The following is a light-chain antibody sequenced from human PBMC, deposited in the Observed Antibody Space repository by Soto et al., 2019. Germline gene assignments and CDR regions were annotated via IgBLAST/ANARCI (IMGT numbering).Light chain of an antibody. J-gene: IGKJ1*01. V-gene: IGKV1-5*03. CDR1: QSISRW. CDR2: KAS. Sequence: DIQMTQSHSTLSASVRDRVTITCRASQSISRWLAGYQQKPGKVPKLLIYKASGLNSGGPSRFIGSGSGTEFSLTISSLQPDDFATYYCQQYNDYPWTFGQGTKVDIK. CDR3: QQYNDYPWT.